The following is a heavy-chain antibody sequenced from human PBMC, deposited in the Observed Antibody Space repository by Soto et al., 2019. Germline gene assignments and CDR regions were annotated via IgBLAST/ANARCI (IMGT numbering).Heavy chain of an antibody. D-gene: IGHD5-18*01. CDR3: ARATAMVPTLCFDY. CDR2: IYYSGST. CDR1: GGSISSYY. Sequence: SETLSLTCTVSGGSISSYYWSWIRQPPGKGLEWIGYIYYSGSTNYNPSLKSRVTISVDTSKNQFSLKLSSVTAADTAVYYCARATAMVPTLCFDYWGQGTLVTVSS. V-gene: IGHV4-59*01. J-gene: IGHJ4*02.